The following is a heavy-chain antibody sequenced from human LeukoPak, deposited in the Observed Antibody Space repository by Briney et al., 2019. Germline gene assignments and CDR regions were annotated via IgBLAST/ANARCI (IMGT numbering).Heavy chain of an antibody. CDR2: IYPGDSDT. Sequence: PGESLKISWKGSGYSFTSSWIGWVRQMPGKGLDWMGIIYPGDSDTKYGPAFQGQVTISADKSISTAYLQWSSLKASDTAMYYCAKSNYYDSSGYNGAFDYWGQGALVTVPS. CDR3: AKSNYYDSSGYNGAFDY. CDR1: GYSFTSSW. V-gene: IGHV5-51*01. D-gene: IGHD3-22*01. J-gene: IGHJ4*02.